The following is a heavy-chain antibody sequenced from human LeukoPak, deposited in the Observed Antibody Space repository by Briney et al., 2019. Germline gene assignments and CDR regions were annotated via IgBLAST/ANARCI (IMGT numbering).Heavy chain of an antibody. CDR3: ARAKVLRYFDWLLGY. CDR1: GYTFTGYY. CDR2: INPNSGGT. V-gene: IGHV1-2*02. Sequence: ASVKVSCKASGYTFTGYYTHWVRQAPGQGLEWMGWINPNSGGTNYAQKFQGRVTMTRDTSISTAYVELSRLRSDDTAVYYCARAKVLRYFDWLLGYWGQGTLVTVSS. J-gene: IGHJ4*02. D-gene: IGHD3-9*01.